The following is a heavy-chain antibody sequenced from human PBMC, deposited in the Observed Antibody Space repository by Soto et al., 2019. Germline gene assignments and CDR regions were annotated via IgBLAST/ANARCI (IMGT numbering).Heavy chain of an antibody. V-gene: IGHV4-39*01. D-gene: IGHD5-18*01. J-gene: IGHJ4*02. Sequence: QLQLQESGPGLVKPSETLSLTCTVSGGSISSSSYYWGWIRQPPGKGLEWIGSISYSGSTSYNPSLKSRVTISVDTSKNQFSLKLSSVTAADTAVYYCARLLALMGTAMAIDYWGQGTLVTVSS. CDR2: ISYSGST. CDR1: GGSISSSSYY. CDR3: ARLLALMGTAMAIDY.